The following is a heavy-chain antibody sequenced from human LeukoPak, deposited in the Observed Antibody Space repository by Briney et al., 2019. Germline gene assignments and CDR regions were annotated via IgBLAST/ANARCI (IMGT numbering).Heavy chain of an antibody. CDR3: VKFGGGYDSDDAFDI. CDR1: RFTFSSYA. V-gene: IGHV3-23*01. Sequence: PGGSPRLSCAASRFTFSSYAMSWVRQAPGKGLEWVSAISGSGGSTYYADSVKGRFTISRDNSKNTLYLQMNSLRAEDTAVYYCVKFGGGYDSDDAFDIWGQGTMVTVSS. D-gene: IGHD5-12*01. J-gene: IGHJ3*02. CDR2: ISGSGGST.